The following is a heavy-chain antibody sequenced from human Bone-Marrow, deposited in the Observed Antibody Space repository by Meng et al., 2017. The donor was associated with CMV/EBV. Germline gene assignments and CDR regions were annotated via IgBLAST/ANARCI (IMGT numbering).Heavy chain of an antibody. J-gene: IGHJ3*02. CDR1: GFTFTSSA. V-gene: IGHV1-58*01. D-gene: IGHD2-2*01. CDR2: IVVGSGNT. Sequence: SVKVSCKASGFTFTSSAVQWVRQARGQRLEWIGWIVVGSGNTNYAQKLQERVTITMDMSTSTAYMELSSLRSEDTAVYYCAATVVPYANFAFDIWGQGTMVTVSS. CDR3: AATVVPYANFAFDI.